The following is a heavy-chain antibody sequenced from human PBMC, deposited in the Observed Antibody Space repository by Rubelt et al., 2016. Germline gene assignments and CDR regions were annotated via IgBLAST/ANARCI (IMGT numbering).Heavy chain of an antibody. CDR1: GGSFSGYY. Sequence: QVQLQQWGAGLLKPSETLSLTCAVYGGSFSGYYWSWIRQPPGKGLEWIGEINHSGSTNYNPSLKSRVTISVDTSKNQCSLKLSSVTAADTAVYYCARSGWYYYYGMDVWGQGTTVTVSS. D-gene: IGHD6-19*01. V-gene: IGHV4-34*01. CDR2: INHSGST. CDR3: ARSGWYYYYGMDV. J-gene: IGHJ6*02.